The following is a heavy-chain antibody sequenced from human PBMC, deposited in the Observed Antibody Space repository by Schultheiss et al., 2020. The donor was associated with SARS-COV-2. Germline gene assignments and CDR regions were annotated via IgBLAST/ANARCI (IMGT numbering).Heavy chain of an antibody. Sequence: SETLSLTCAVYGGSFSGYYWSWIRQPPGKGLEWIGEINHSGSTNYNPSLKSRVTISVDTSKNQFSLKLSSVTAADTAVYYCARDGYNGPYDYWGQGTLVTVS. CDR2: INHSGST. J-gene: IGHJ4*02. V-gene: IGHV4-34*01. CDR1: GGSFSGYY. CDR3: ARDGYNGPYDY. D-gene: IGHD5-24*01.